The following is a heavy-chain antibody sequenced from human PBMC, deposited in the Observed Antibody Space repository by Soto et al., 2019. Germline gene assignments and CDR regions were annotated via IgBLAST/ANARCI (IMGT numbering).Heavy chain of an antibody. CDR3: ARTERDYYYYGMDV. V-gene: IGHV1-18*01. Sequence: ASVKVSCKASGCTFTSYGISWVRQAPGQGLEWMGWISAYNGNTNYAQKLQGRVTMTTDTSTSTAYMELRSLRSDDTAVYYCARTERDYYYYGMDVWGQGTTVTVSS. CDR2: ISAYNGNT. J-gene: IGHJ6*02. CDR1: GCTFTSYG.